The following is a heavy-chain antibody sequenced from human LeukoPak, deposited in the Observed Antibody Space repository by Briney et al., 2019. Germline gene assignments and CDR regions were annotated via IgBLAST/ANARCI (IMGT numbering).Heavy chain of an antibody. D-gene: IGHD4-17*01. CDR3: ARGSEEMTTVTEHPKICYFDY. V-gene: IGHV4-34*01. CDR2: INHSGST. Sequence: PSQSLSLTRAVYGGSFSGYYWGWIRQPPGNGLEWIGEINHSGSTNYNPSLKSRVTISVDTSKNQFSLKLSSVTAADTAVYYCARGSEEMTTVTEHPKICYFDYGGRGTLVTVSS. CDR1: GGSFSGYY. J-gene: IGHJ4*02.